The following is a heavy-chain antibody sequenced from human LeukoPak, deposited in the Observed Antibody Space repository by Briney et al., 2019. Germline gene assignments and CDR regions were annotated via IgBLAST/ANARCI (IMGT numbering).Heavy chain of an antibody. CDR1: GFTFNTYT. Sequence: GGSLRLSCAASGFTFNTYTMNWVRQAPGKGLEWVSSVTASSTAIYSADSVKGRFTISRDNAKNFLYLQMNSLRAEDTAVYYCARTYYDILTGYNPYFDYWGQGILVTVSS. CDR2: VTASSTAI. V-gene: IGHV3-21*01. D-gene: IGHD3-9*01. J-gene: IGHJ4*02. CDR3: ARTYYDILTGYNPYFDY.